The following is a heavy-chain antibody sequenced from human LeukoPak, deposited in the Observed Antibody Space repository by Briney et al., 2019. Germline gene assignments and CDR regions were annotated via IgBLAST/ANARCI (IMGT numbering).Heavy chain of an antibody. V-gene: IGHV4-39*07. J-gene: IGHJ4*02. Sequence: SETLSLTCTVSGGSISSSSYYWGWIRQPPGKGLEWIGSIYYTGNTNYNPSLKSRVTISVDTSKNQFSLKLSSVTAADTAVYYCARDIGAAFGSWTNWGQGTLVTVSS. CDR1: GGSISSSSYY. D-gene: IGHD6-13*01. CDR2: IYYTGNT. CDR3: ARDIGAAFGSWTN.